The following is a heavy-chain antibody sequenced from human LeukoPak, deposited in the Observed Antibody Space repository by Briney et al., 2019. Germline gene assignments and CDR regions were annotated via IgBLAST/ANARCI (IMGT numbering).Heavy chain of an antibody. CDR1: GYTFTSYA. V-gene: IGHV1-3*01. D-gene: IGHD3-22*01. CDR2: INAGNGNT. CDR3: ARVVGYYDSSGYSNNWFDP. Sequence: GASVKVSCKASGYTFTSYAMHWVRQAPGQRLEWMGWINAGNGNTKYSQKFQGRVTITRDTSASTAYMELSSLRSEDTAVYYCARVVGYYDSSGYSNNWFDPWGQGTLVTVSS. J-gene: IGHJ5*02.